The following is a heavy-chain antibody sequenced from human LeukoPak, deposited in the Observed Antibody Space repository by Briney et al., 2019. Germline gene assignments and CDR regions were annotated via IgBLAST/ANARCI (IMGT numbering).Heavy chain of an antibody. CDR3: ARALPYGTTWYGRSDF. V-gene: IGHV3-7*03. CDR2: IRQDGDTK. D-gene: IGHD6-13*01. Sequence: GGSLRLSCAASGFPFNAYWMTWVRQAPGKGLEWVANIRQDGDTKYYVDSVKGRFTISRDNAMNSLYLQMNSLRAEDTAIYYCARALPYGTTWYGRSDFWGQGTLVTVSS. CDR1: GFPFNAYW. J-gene: IGHJ4*02.